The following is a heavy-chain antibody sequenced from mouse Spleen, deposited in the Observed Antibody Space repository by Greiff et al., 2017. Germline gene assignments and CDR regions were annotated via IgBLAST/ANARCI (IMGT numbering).Heavy chain of an antibody. CDR2: IHPNSGST. V-gene: IGHV1-64*01. Sequence: QVQLQQPGAELVKPGASVKLSCKASGYTFTSYWMHWVKQRPGQGLEWIGMIHPNSGSTNYNEKFKSKATLTVDKSSSTAYMQLSSLTSEDSAVYYCARSDGNYDYYFDYWGQGTTLTVSS. CDR3: ARSDGNYDYYFDY. J-gene: IGHJ2*01. D-gene: IGHD2-1*01. CDR1: GYTFTSYW.